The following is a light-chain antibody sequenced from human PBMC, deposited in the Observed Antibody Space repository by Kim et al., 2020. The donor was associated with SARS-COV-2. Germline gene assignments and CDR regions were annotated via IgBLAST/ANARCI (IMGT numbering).Light chain of an antibody. V-gene: IGKV1-39*01. CDR1: QTIRNY. Sequence: DIQMTQSPSSLSASVGDRVTISCLASQTIRNYLNWYQQKSGKPPKLLIYATSALQSGVPSRFSGSGSGTEFTLTISSQQPEDFADYYCQQSYTTPYAFGQGTKLEI. J-gene: IGKJ2*01. CDR2: ATS. CDR3: QQSYTTPYA.